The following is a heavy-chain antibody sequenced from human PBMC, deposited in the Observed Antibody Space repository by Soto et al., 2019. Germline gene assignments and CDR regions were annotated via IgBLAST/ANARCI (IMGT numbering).Heavy chain of an antibody. CDR2: INHSGST. D-gene: IGHD3-22*01. Sequence: QVHLQQWGAGLLKPSETLSLTCGVSGGSFSGNYWTWIRQPPGKGLQWIGEINHSGSTNYNPSLRSRVTISIDTSKNQFSLNLTSVTAADTAVYYCARFCYFASSGYPTCPYGLDVWGLGTTVTVSS. CDR1: GGSFSGNY. V-gene: IGHV4-34*01. CDR3: ARFCYFASSGYPTCPYGLDV. J-gene: IGHJ6*02.